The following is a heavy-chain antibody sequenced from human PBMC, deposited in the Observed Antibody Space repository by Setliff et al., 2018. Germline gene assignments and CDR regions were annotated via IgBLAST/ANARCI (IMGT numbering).Heavy chain of an antibody. Sequence: SETLSLTCTVSGGPMRSFYWSWIRQTPGKGLQWIGYISDSGTTSYNPSLRSRVSMSVDTSNNQISLTLASMTAADTAVYFCATLLAGNSGFYDTDFWGQGAQVTVSS. CDR1: GGPMRSFY. D-gene: IGHD3-22*01. CDR3: ATLLAGNSGFYDTDF. CDR2: ISDSGTT. J-gene: IGHJ4*02. V-gene: IGHV4-59*08.